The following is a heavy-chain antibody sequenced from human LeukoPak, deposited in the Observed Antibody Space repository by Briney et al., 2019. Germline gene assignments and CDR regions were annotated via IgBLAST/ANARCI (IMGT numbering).Heavy chain of an antibody. V-gene: IGHV3-30*02. CDR3: ARDQTTVAGIRWPYYYYYYMDV. Sequence: GGSLTLSCVLSGSSPIINAMHWVSQAPGRGRGWVAFIRNKGNNKNYTDSVKGRSTLSRDNSKNTLYLQMNSLRAEDTAVYYCARDQTTVAGIRWPYYYYYYMDVWGKGTTVTVSS. J-gene: IGHJ6*03. CDR2: IRNKGNNK. D-gene: IGHD6-19*01. CDR1: GSSPIINA.